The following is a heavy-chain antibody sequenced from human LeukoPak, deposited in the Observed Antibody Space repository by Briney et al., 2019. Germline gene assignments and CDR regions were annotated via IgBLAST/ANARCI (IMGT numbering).Heavy chain of an antibody. V-gene: IGHV1-2*02. J-gene: IGHJ6*03. CDR1: GYTFTGYY. Sequence: GASVKVSCKASGYTFTGYYMHWVRQAPGQGLEWMGWINPSSGGAKYAQNLQGRVIMTTDTSISTAYMELSSLRSDDTAVYYCARSSPPTYYHFYYMDVWGKGSTVTVSS. CDR2: INPSSGGA. CDR3: ARSSPPTYYHFYYMDV. D-gene: IGHD6-13*01.